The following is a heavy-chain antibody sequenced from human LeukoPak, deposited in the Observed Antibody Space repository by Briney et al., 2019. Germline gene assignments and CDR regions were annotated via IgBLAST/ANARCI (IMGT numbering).Heavy chain of an antibody. CDR1: GFTFSSYS. D-gene: IGHD3-10*01. CDR3: ARDPAGSGPYYYYYYMDV. V-gene: IGHV3-48*01. J-gene: IGHJ6*03. Sequence: GGSLRLSCAASGFTFSSYSMNWVRQAPGKGLEWFSYISSSSSTIYYADSVKGRFTISRDNAKNSLYLQMNSLRAEDTAVYYCARDPAGSGPYYYYYYMDVWGKGTTVTVSS. CDR2: ISSSSSTI.